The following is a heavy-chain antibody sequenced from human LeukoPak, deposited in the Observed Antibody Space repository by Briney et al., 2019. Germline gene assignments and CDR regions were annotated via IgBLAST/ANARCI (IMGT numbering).Heavy chain of an antibody. CDR1: GFSFDNYA. CDR3: AKTLRDLEWLTGELDV. D-gene: IGHD3-3*01. V-gene: IGHV3-23*01. Sequence: GGSLRLSCAASGFSFDNYAMSWVRQTPGKGLEWVSAIGGSGSDTSYTDSVKGRFTISRDNSKSTLYLQMNSLRAEDTAVYHCAKTLRDLEWLTGELDVWGRGTAVTVSS. J-gene: IGHJ6*02. CDR2: IGGSGSDT.